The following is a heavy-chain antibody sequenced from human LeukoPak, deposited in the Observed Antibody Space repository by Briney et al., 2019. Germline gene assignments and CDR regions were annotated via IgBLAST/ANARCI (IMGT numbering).Heavy chain of an antibody. CDR1: GFTFSDYY. CDR3: ASTLHYYDSSLDY. J-gene: IGHJ4*02. Sequence: PGGSLRLSCAASGFTFSDYYMSWIRQAPGRGLGWVSYISSSGSTIYYADSVKGRFTISRDNAKNSLYLQMNSLRAQDQAVISCASTLHYYDSSLDYWGQGTLVTVSS. CDR2: ISSSGSTI. D-gene: IGHD3-22*01. V-gene: IGHV3-11*04.